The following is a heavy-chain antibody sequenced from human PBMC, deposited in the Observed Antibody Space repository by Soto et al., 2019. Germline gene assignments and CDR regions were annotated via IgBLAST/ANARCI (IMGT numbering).Heavy chain of an antibody. Sequence: QVQLQESGPGLVKPSGTLSLTCAVSGGSISSSNWWSWVRQPPGKGLEWIGEIYHSGSTNYNPSLKSRVTLSVDKSKNQFSLKLSSVTAADTAVYYCARSRIVVVPAADSQDYYYYYGMDVWGQGTTVTVSS. CDR2: IYHSGST. CDR3: ARSRIVVVPAADSQDYYYYYGMDV. V-gene: IGHV4-4*02. D-gene: IGHD2-2*01. J-gene: IGHJ6*02. CDR1: GGSISSSNW.